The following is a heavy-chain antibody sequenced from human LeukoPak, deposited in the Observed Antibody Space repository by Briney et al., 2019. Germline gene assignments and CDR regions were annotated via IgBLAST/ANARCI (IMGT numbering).Heavy chain of an antibody. CDR1: GFTFSSYA. Sequence: GGSLRLSCAASGFTFSSYAMNWVRQTPGEGLEWVSAISGSGGSTYYADSVKGRFTISRDNSKNTLYLQMDCLRAEDTAVYYCAKGETTTVTTLSDYWGQGTLVTVSS. CDR2: ISGSGGST. V-gene: IGHV3-23*01. D-gene: IGHD4-17*01. J-gene: IGHJ4*02. CDR3: AKGETTTVTTLSDY.